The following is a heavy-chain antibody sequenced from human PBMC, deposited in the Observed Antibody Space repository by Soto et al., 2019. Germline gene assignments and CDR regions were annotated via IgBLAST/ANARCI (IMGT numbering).Heavy chain of an antibody. CDR3: AREPPYPSYCSSTSCYGDYFDY. D-gene: IGHD2-2*01. J-gene: IGHJ4*02. CDR1: GFTFSSYG. CDR2: IWYDDK. V-gene: IGHV3-33*01. Sequence: GGSLRLSCAASGFTFSSYGMHWVRQAPGKGLEWVAVIWYDDKYYADSVKGRFTISRDNSKNTLYLQMNSLRAEDTAVYYCAREPPYPSYCSSTSCYGDYFDYWGQGTLVTVSS.